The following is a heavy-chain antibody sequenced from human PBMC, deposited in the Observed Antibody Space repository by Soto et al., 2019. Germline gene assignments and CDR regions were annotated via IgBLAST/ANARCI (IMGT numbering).Heavy chain of an antibody. Sequence: QVQLVQSGAEVKKPGASVKVSCKASGYTFTSYDINWVRQATGQGLEWMGWMNPNSGNTGYAQKFQGRVTMTRNTSLSTAYMELRIPRSEDSGVYYCAREYSSGWSKDWGQGTLVTVSS. CDR1: GYTFTSYD. D-gene: IGHD6-19*01. V-gene: IGHV1-8*01. J-gene: IGHJ4*02. CDR3: AREYSSGWSKD. CDR2: MNPNSGNT.